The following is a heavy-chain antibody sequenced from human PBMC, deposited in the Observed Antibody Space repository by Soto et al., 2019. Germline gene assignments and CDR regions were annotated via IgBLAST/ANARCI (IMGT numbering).Heavy chain of an antibody. CDR2: ISNAGNR. Sequence: SETLSLTCTVSGASISSFYWSWIRQSPGKGPEWMAYISNAGNRNFNPSLQGRVTISMDTSKNQFSLRLNSVTAADTAVYYCAKVRGSSGSYYFDFWGLGTLVTVSS. CDR3: AKVRGSSGSYYFDF. CDR1: GASISSFY. V-gene: IGHV4-59*01. J-gene: IGHJ4*02. D-gene: IGHD1-26*01.